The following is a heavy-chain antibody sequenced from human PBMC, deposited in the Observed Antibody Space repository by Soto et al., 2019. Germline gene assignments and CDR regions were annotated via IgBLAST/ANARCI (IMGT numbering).Heavy chain of an antibody. D-gene: IGHD6-25*01. Sequence: EVQLLESGGGLVQPGGSLRLSCAASGFTFSNYAMSWVRQAPGKGLEWVSAITGSGGNTYHADSVKGRFTISRDNSKNTLFLQMNRLRADDTAVYYCAKRSASGSPYYFDFWGQGTLVTVSS. CDR3: AKRSASGSPYYFDF. CDR2: ITGSGGNT. V-gene: IGHV3-23*01. CDR1: GFTFSNYA. J-gene: IGHJ4*02.